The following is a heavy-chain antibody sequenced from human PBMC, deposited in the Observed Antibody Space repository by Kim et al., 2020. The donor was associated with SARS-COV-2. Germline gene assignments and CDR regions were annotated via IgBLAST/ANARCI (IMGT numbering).Heavy chain of an antibody. CDR3: ARDSGGSGSYSPY. CDR2: INHSGST. CDR1: GGSFSGYY. V-gene: IGHV4-34*01. Sequence: SETLSLTCAVYGGSFSGYYWSWIRQPPGKGLEWIGEINHSGSTNYNPSLKSRVTISVDTSKNQFSLKLSSVTAADTAVYYCARDSGGSGSYSPYCGQGTL. J-gene: IGHJ4*02. D-gene: IGHD3-10*01.